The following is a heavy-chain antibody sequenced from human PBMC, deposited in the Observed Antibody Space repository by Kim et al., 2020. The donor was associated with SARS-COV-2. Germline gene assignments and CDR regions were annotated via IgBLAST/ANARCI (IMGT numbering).Heavy chain of an antibody. J-gene: IGHJ4*02. V-gene: IGHV3-23*01. D-gene: IGHD6-13*01. CDR1: GFTFSSYA. Sequence: GGSLRLSCAASGFTFSSYAMSWVRQAPGKGLEWVSAISGSGGSTYYADSVKGWFTISRDNSKNTLYLQMNSLRAEDTAVYYCAKDRSSSFCFDYWGQGTLVTVSS. CDR2: ISGSGGST. CDR3: AKDRSSSFCFDY.